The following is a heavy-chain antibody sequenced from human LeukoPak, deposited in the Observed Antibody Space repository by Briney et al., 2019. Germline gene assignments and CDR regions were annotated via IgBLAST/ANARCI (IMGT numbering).Heavy chain of an antibody. J-gene: IGHJ6*03. CDR3: ARKGPLRDNIPFMDV. CDR1: GGSFSGFY. V-gene: IGHV4-34*01. CDR2: INHSGST. Sequence: AETLSLTCAVYGGSFSGFYWSWIRQPPGKGLEWIGEINHSGSTNYNPSLKSRVTISVDTSKNQFSLKVSYVTAADTAVYYCARKGPLRDNIPFMDVWGKGTTVTVSS. D-gene: IGHD4-17*01.